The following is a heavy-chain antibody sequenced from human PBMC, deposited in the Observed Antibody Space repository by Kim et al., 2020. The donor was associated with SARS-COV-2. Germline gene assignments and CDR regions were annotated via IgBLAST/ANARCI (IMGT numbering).Heavy chain of an antibody. CDR2: INQDGSAK. D-gene: IGHD1-26*01. CDR3: ARDPYSGSYSDAY. V-gene: IGHV3-7*03. CDR1: GFTLSTYW. J-gene: IGHJ4*02. Sequence: GGSLRLSCAASGFTLSTYWMSWVRQAPGKGLEWVANINQDGSAKKYAASVKGRFTISRDDAKNSLYLQMNSLRVEDTALYYCARDPYSGSYSDAYWGQGTLVTVSS.